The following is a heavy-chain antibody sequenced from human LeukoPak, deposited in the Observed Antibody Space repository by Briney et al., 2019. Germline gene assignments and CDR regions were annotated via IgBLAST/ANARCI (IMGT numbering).Heavy chain of an antibody. CDR2: ISSSGSTI. J-gene: IGHJ4*02. V-gene: IGHV3-11*04. D-gene: IGHD6-19*01. CDR1: GFTFSDYY. CDR3: ARDREASSGLFDY. Sequence: GGSLRLSCAASGFTFSDYYMSWIRQAPGKGLEWVSYISSSGSTIYYADSVKGRFTISRDNSKNTLYLQMNSLRAEDTAVYYCARDREASSGLFDYWGQGTLVTVSS.